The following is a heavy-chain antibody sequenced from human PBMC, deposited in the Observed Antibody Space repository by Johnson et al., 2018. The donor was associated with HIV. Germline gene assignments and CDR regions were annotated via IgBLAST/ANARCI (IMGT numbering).Heavy chain of an antibody. Sequence: VQLVESGGGLVQPGGSLRLSCAASGLTVSSNYMSWVRQAPGKGLEWVSVIFSGGSTYYADSVQGRFTISRDNAKNSLYLQMNSLRAEDTAVYYCARDRGYCTNGVCYYDAFDIWGQGTMVTVS. D-gene: IGHD2-8*01. CDR2: IFSGGST. V-gene: IGHV3-66*01. CDR3: ARDRGYCTNGVCYYDAFDI. CDR1: GLTVSSNY. J-gene: IGHJ3*02.